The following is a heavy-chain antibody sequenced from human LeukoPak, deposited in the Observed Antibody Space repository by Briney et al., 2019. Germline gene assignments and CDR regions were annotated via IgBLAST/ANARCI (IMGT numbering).Heavy chain of an antibody. CDR1: GDGVSSNSAA. D-gene: IGHD6-13*01. Sequence: SQTLSLTCAISGDGVSSNSAAWNWIRQSPSRGLEWLGRTYYRSKWYNDYAVSVKRRISINPDTSKNQFSLQLNSVTPEDTAVYYCARQLGGIAAAGSDLWGQGTLVTVSS. V-gene: IGHV6-1*01. CDR2: TYYRSKWYN. J-gene: IGHJ5*02. CDR3: ARQLGGIAAAGSDL.